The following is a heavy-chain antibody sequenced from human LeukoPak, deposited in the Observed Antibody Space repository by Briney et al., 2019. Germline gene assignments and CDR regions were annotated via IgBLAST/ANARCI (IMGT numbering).Heavy chain of an antibody. D-gene: IGHD1-26*01. CDR2: INQDESEK. J-gene: IGHJ4*02. V-gene: IGHV3-7*04. CDR1: GFTLSHYW. Sequence: GGSLRLSCAASGFTLSHYWMSWVRQAPGKGLEWVANINQDESEKYFVDSLKGRFTISRDNAKNSLYLQMNSLRAEDTAVYYCARDCVIVGAPCYDYWGQGTLVTVSS. CDR3: ARDCVIVGAPCYDY.